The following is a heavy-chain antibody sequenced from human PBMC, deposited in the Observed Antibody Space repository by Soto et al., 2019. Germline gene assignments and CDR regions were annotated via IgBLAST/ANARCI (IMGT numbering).Heavy chain of an antibody. CDR1: GGTFSSYA. D-gene: IGHD4-4*01. J-gene: IGHJ6*02. V-gene: IGHV1-69*06. CDR2: IIPIFGTA. Sequence: QVQLVQSGAEVKKPGSSVKVSFKASGGTFSSYAISWVRQAPGQGLEWMGGIIPIFGTANYAQKFQGRVKITPDKYASTDYLELSSLRSEDTAVYYCASVDSNYNNVPTKYDYYGIDVWGQGTTVTVSS. CDR3: ASVDSNYNNVPTKYDYYGIDV.